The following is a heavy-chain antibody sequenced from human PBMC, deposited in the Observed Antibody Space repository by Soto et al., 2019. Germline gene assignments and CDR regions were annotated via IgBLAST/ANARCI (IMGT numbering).Heavy chain of an antibody. CDR3: ARVITYQLLMGPLDY. CDR1: GYTFTSYG. D-gene: IGHD2-2*01. V-gene: IGHV1-18*01. Sequence: ASVKVSCKASGYTFTSYGISWVRQAPGQGLEWMGWISAYNGNTNYAQKLQGRVTMTTDTSTSTAYMELRSLRSDDTAVYYCARVITYQLLMGPLDYWGQGTLVTVSS. J-gene: IGHJ4*02. CDR2: ISAYNGNT.